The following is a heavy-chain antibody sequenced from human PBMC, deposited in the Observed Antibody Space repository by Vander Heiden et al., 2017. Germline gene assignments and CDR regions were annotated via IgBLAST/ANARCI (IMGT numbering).Heavy chain of an antibody. CDR3: AKEGLWYGGNWFDP. CDR1: GFHFRSHA. J-gene: IGHJ5*01. Sequence: EVQLVKSGGGFVQPGGSLRVFCDASGFHFRSHAIPWVRQAPGKGLECVSTISGSGNDADYAGSVKGRFIISRDNSKNTLYLQMNSLRAGYTALYYCAKEGLWYGGNWFDPWGQGTLVTVSS. V-gene: IGHV3-23*04. CDR2: ISGSGNDA. D-gene: IGHD3-10*01.